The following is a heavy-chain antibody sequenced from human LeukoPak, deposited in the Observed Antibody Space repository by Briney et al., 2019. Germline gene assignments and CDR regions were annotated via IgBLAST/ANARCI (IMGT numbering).Heavy chain of an antibody. CDR2: ISYDGSNK. CDR1: GFTFSSYA. J-gene: IGHJ5*02. Sequence: PGVYLRLSCAGSGFTFSSYAMDWVRQAPGKGLEGLVGISYDGSNKYYADSVKGRFTIPRDNSKNTLYLQMNSLRAEDTAVYYCARDRCSSSWCHNWFDPWGQGTLVTVSS. CDR3: ARDRCSSSWCHNWFDP. V-gene: IGHV3-30-3*01. D-gene: IGHD6-13*01.